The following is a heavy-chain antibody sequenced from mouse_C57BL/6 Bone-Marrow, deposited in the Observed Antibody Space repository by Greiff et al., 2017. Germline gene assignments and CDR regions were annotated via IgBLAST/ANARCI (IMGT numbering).Heavy chain of an antibody. Sequence: QVQLQQPGAELVRPGTSVKLSCKASGYTFTSYWMHWVKQRPGQGLEWIGVIDPSDSYTNYNQKFKGKATLTVDTSSSTAYMQLSSLTSEDSADYYCEVILLLWYFDVWGTGTTVTVTS. D-gene: IGHD1-1*01. J-gene: IGHJ1*03. CDR3: EVILLLWYFDV. CDR1: GYTFTSYW. CDR2: IDPSDSYT. V-gene: IGHV1-59*01.